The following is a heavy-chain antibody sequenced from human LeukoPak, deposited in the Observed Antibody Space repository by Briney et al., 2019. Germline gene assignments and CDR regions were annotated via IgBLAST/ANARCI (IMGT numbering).Heavy chain of an antibody. CDR2: IYSGGST. D-gene: IGHD4-17*01. CDR1: GFTVSGNY. CDR3: ARDTVNYHDAFDI. J-gene: IGHJ3*02. V-gene: IGHV3-53*01. Sequence: GGSLRLSCAASGFTVSGNYMSWVRQAPGKGLEWVSVIYSGGSTYYADSVKGRFTISRDNSKNTLYLQMNSLRAEDTAVYYCARDTVNYHDAFDIWGQGTMVTVSS.